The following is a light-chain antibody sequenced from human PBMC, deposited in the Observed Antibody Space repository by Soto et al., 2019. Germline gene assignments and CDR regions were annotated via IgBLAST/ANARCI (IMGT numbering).Light chain of an antibody. CDR1: QTLSSTF. J-gene: IGKJ1*01. CDR3: QQFDSSLT. CDR2: GAS. Sequence: EIVLTQSPGSLSLSPGERATLSCRASQTLSSTFFAWYQQRPGQAPRLLIYGASRRATGIPDRFSGSGSGTDFTLTISRLEPEDFAVYYWQQFDSSLTFGQGTKGEVK. V-gene: IGKV3-20*01.